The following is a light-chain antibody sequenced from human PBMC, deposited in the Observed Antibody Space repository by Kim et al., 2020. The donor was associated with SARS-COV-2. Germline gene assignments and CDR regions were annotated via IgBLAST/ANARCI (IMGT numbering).Light chain of an antibody. CDR2: QNN. V-gene: IGLV3-1*01. CDR3: QAWDSSTVI. J-gene: IGLJ2*01. Sequence: SVSPGQTASIACSGDKLGDKYASWYQQKPGQSPVLVIFQNNRRPSGIPERFSGSKSGNTATLTISGTQAMDEADYYCQAWDSSTVIFGGGTQRTVL. CDR1: KLGDKY.